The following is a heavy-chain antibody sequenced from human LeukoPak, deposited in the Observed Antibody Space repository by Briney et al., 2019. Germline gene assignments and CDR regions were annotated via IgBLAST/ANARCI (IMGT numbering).Heavy chain of an antibody. CDR3: ARLIMARGSTGAYDI. J-gene: IGHJ3*02. CDR1: GFTFSSYS. D-gene: IGHD3-10*01. Sequence: GGSLRLSCAASGFTFSSYSMNWVRQAPGKGLEWVSYISSSSSTIYYADSVKGRFTISRDNAKNSLYLQMNSLRAEDTAVSYCARLIMARGSTGAYDIMGQGIIVNV. V-gene: IGHV3-48*01. CDR2: ISSSSSTI.